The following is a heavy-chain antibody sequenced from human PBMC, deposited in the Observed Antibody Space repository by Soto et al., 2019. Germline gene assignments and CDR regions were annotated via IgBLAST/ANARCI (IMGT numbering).Heavy chain of an antibody. D-gene: IGHD3-22*01. CDR3: ARDLTYYYDSSGYSESAFDI. CDR1: GGSISSGGYY. J-gene: IGHJ3*02. V-gene: IGHV4-31*01. CDR2: IYYSGST. Sequence: QVQLQESGPGLVKPSQTLSLTCTVSGGSISSGGYYWSWIRQHPGKGLEWIGYIYYSGSTYYNPSLKSLVTISVDTSKNQFSLKLSSVTAADTAVYYCARDLTYYYDSSGYSESAFDIWGQGTMVTVSS.